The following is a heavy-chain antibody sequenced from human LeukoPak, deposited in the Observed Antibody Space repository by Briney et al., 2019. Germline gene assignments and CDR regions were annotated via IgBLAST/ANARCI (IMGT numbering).Heavy chain of an antibody. CDR3: ARVVRAWIQLYQLDY. J-gene: IGHJ4*02. CDR2: INPNSGGT. Sequence: EASVKVSCKASGYTFTGYYMHWVRQAPGQGLEWMGWINPNSGGTNYAQKFQGRVTMTRDTSISTAYMELSRLRSDDTAVYYCARVVRAWIQLYQLDYWGQGTLVTVSS. D-gene: IGHD5-18*01. V-gene: IGHV1-2*02. CDR1: GYTFTGYY.